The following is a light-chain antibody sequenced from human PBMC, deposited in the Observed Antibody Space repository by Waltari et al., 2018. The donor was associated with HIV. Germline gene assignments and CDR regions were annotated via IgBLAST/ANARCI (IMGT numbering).Light chain of an antibody. CDR2: EVN. J-gene: IGLJ3*02. CDR1: SSDVGSYKL. Sequence: QSALTQPASVSGSPGQSITISCTGTSSDVGSYKLVSWYQQHPGKAPKRMIYEVNERPSGVSHRFSGSKSGNTASLAISVLQAEDEAHYYCCAYAGRGAVFGGGTKVTVL. V-gene: IGLV2-23*02. CDR3: CAYAGRGAV.